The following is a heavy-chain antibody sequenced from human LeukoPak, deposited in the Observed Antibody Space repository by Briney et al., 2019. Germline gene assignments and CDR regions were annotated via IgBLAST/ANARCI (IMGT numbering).Heavy chain of an antibody. CDR1: GYTFTSYY. CDR2: FDPEDGET. D-gene: IGHD6-13*01. J-gene: IGHJ4*02. V-gene: IGHV1-24*01. CDR3: ATGGGSWYRRSPFDY. Sequence: ASVKVSCKASGYTFTSYYMHWVRQAPGKGLEWMGGFDPEDGETIYAQKFQGRVTMTEDTSTDTAYMELSSLRSEDTAVYYCATGGGSWYRRSPFDYWGQGTLVTVSS.